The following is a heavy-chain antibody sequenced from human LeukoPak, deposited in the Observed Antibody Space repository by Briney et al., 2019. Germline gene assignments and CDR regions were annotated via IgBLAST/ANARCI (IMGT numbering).Heavy chain of an antibody. D-gene: IGHD1-1*01. CDR3: ARGWNGDY. J-gene: IGHJ4*02. CDR2: IKTDGTDT. V-gene: IGHV3-74*01. Sequence: GGSLRLSCEVAGFEFSNYYMHWVRQAPGKGLVWVARIKTDGTDTTYADSVKGRFTISRDNAKNTLYLHMNSLRADDTAVYYCARGWNGDYWGQGTLVTVSS. CDR1: GFEFSNYY.